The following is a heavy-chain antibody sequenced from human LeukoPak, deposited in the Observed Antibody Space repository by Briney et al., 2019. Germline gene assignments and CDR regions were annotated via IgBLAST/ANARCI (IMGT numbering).Heavy chain of an antibody. CDR2: INHSGST. Sequence: PSETLSLTCAVYGGSFSGYYWSWIRQPPGKGLEWIGEINHSGSTNYNPSLKSRVTISVDTSKNQLSLKLSSVTAADTAVYYCARVFCSGGSCWQYWGQGTLVTVSS. CDR3: ARVFCSGGSCWQY. D-gene: IGHD2-15*01. CDR1: GGSFSGYY. J-gene: IGHJ4*02. V-gene: IGHV4-34*01.